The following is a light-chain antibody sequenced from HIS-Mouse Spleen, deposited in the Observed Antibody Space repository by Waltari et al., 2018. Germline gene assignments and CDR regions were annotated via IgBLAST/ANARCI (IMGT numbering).Light chain of an antibody. J-gene: IGLJ3*02. CDR3: SSYTSSSILWV. CDR1: SSDVGGYNY. CDR2: DVS. V-gene: IGLV2-14*03. Sequence: QSALTQPASVSGSPGQSITISCTGTSSDVGGYNYVPWYQQHPGKAPKLMIYDVSNRPSWVSNRFSGSKSGNTASLTISGLQAEDEADYYCSSYTSSSILWVFGGGTKLTVL.